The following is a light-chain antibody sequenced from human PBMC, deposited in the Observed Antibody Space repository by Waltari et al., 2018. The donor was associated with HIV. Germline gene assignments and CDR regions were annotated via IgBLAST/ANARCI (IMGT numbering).Light chain of an antibody. CDR2: GAS. CDR3: QQYGSSPWT. V-gene: IGKV3-20*01. Sequence: EIVLTQSPGTLSLSPGERATLSCRASQSLSSSYLAWYRQKPGQAPSLLIHGASSRATGIPDRFSGSGSGTDFTLTISRLEPEDFAVYYCQQYGSSPWTFGQGTKVEIK. CDR1: QSLSSSY. J-gene: IGKJ1*01.